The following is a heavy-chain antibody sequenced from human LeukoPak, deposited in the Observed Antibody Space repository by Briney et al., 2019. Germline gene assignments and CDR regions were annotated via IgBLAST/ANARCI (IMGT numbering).Heavy chain of an antibody. CDR2: ISYDGSNK. Sequence: TGGSLRLSCAASGFTFSSYAMHWVRQAPGKGLEWVAVISYDGSNKYYADSVKGRFTISRDNSKNTLYLQMNSLRAEDTAVYYCARDIYGSGLDSQGYYYYGMDVWGQGTTVTVSS. J-gene: IGHJ6*02. CDR1: GFTFSSYA. V-gene: IGHV3-30-3*01. D-gene: IGHD3-10*01. CDR3: ARDIYGSGLDSQGYYYYGMDV.